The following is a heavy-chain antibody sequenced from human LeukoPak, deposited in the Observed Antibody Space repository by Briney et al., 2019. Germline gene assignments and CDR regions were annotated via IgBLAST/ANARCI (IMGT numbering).Heavy chain of an antibody. V-gene: IGHV3-23*01. CDR1: GFTFSTFA. D-gene: IGHD3-22*01. J-gene: IGHJ4*02. CDR3: ARGIYDSSGYYFDY. Sequence: GGSLRLSCEASGFTFSTFAMIWVRQPPGKGLEWVSSIFPSGGEIHYADSVRGRFTISRDNSKSTLSLQMNSLRAEDTAIYYCARGIYDSSGYYFDYWGQGTLVTVSS. CDR2: IFPSGGEI.